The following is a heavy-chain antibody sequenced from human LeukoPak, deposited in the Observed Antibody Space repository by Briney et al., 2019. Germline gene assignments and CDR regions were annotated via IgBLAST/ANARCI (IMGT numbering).Heavy chain of an antibody. Sequence: SETLSLTCAVYGGSFSGYYWSWIRQPPGKGLEWSGEINHSGRTNYNPSLKTRVTISVDTSKNQFSLKLSSVTAADTGVYYCARRTQGWLLLSNFDYWGQGTLVSVSS. CDR3: ARRTQGWLLLSNFDY. CDR1: GGSFSGYY. D-gene: IGHD3-22*01. CDR2: INHSGRT. J-gene: IGHJ4*02. V-gene: IGHV4-34*01.